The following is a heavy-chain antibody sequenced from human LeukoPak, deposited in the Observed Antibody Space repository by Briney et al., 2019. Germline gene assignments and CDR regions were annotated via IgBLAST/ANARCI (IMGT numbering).Heavy chain of an antibody. J-gene: IGHJ4*02. Sequence: GGSLRLSCAASGFTFSSYAMSWVRQAPGKGLEWVSGISGGADNTYYADSVKGRFTISRDNSKNTLYLQMNSLRAEDTAVYYCSKHGSGNPYYFDYWGQGTLVTVSS. CDR2: ISGGADNT. D-gene: IGHD3-3*01. CDR3: SKHGSGNPYYFDY. CDR1: GFTFSSYA. V-gene: IGHV3-23*01.